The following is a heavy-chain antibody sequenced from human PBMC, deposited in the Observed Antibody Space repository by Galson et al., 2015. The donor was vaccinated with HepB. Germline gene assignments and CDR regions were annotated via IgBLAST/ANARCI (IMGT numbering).Heavy chain of an antibody. D-gene: IGHD4-23*01. CDR2: LDPGNGEI. V-gene: IGHV1-24*01. J-gene: IGHJ4*02. CDR3: ATAAPLLRWYPLDY. Sequence: SVKVSCKVSGDTLTELSMHWVRQAPGKGLEWMGGLDPGNGEIIYAQMFQDRVTMTEDTSTDTAYMELRSLRSDDTAVYYCATAAPLLRWYPLDYWGQGTLVTVSS. CDR1: GDTLTELS.